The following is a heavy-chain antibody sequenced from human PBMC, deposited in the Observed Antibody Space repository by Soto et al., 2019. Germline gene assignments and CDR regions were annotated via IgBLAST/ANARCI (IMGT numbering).Heavy chain of an antibody. CDR2: IFSDNER. CDR1: GFSLTTGKMG. J-gene: IGHJ6*02. V-gene: IGHV2-26*01. CDR3: ARMKVDSYQVCYAMDV. D-gene: IGHD3-9*01. Sequence: SGPTLVNPTETLTLTCTVSGFSLTTGKMGVSWIRQPPGKALEWLAHIFSDNERSYSTSLQGRLTISKDTSGSQVVLSMTNVDPVDTATYYGARMKVDSYQVCYAMDVWGQGTTVTFSS.